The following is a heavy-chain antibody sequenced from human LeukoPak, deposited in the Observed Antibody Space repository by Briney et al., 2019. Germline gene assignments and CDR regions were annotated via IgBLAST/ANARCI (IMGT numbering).Heavy chain of an antibody. CDR3: ARDSSYFGGSDY. V-gene: IGHV1-2*02. Sequence: ASVKVSCKASGYTFIDYHIHWVRQAPRQGLEWMGRIIPNSGGTDYAQKFQGRVTMTRDTSINTAYMELNSLRSDDTAVYHCARDSSYFGGSDYWGQGTLVTVSS. D-gene: IGHD3-10*01. CDR2: IIPNSGGT. CDR1: GYTFIDYH. J-gene: IGHJ4*02.